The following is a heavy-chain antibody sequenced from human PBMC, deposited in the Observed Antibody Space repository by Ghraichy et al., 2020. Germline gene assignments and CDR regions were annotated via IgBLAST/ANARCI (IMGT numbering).Heavy chain of an antibody. CDR2: IWYDGSNK. V-gene: IGHV3-33*08. J-gene: IGHJ4*02. Sequence: GGSLRLSCAASGFTFSSYGMHWVRQAPGKGLEWVAVIWYDGSNKYYADSVKGRFTISRDNSKNTLYLQMNSLRAEDTAVYYCARGGWSLVPHDYWGQGTLVTVSS. CDR1: GFTFSSYG. D-gene: IGHD6-19*01. CDR3: ARGGWSLVPHDY.